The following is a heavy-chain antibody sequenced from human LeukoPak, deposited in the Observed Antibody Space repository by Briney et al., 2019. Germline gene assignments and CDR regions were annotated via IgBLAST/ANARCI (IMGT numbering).Heavy chain of an antibody. CDR2: IGADSGNT. CDR1: GHTFTNFG. Sequence: ASVKVSCKASGHTFTNFGITWVRQAPGQGLEWMGWIGADSGNTNYAQKFQGRVTLSIDTSTSTAYIELRTLGSDDTAVYFCAKNRGATWWDLVDYWGQGTLVTVSS. V-gene: IGHV1-18*01. D-gene: IGHD1-26*01. CDR3: AKNRGATWWDLVDY. J-gene: IGHJ4*02.